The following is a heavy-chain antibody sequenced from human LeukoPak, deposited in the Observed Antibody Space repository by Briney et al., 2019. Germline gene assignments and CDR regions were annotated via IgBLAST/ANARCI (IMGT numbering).Heavy chain of an antibody. V-gene: IGHV1-69*13. Sequence: GASATVSCTASGGTFSSYAISWVRQAPGQGLEWMGGIIPIFGTANYAQKFQGRVTITADESTSTAYMELSSLRSEDTAVYYCARESGLRAFDIWGQGIMVTVSS. D-gene: IGHD3-10*01. CDR2: IIPIFGTA. CDR3: ARESGLRAFDI. CDR1: GGTFSSYA. J-gene: IGHJ3*02.